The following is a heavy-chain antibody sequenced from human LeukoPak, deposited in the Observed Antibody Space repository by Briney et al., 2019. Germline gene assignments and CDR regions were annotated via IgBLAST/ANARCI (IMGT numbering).Heavy chain of an antibody. CDR3: AKAAGYSYGYAY. V-gene: IGHV3-23*01. D-gene: IGHD5-18*01. CDR1: GFTFRNYA. Sequence: GGSLRLSCAASGFTFRNYAMSWVRQAPGKGLEWVSVISGSGGSTHYSDSVRGRFTISRDNSKSTLYLQMNSLRAEDTAVYYCAKAAGYSYGYAYWGQGTLVTVSS. J-gene: IGHJ4*02. CDR2: ISGSGGST.